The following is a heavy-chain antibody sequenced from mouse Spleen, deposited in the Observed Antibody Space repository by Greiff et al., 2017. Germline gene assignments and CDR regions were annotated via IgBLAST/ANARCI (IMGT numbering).Heavy chain of an antibody. CDR2: INPNNGGT. Sequence: DVQLQQSGPELVKPGASVKISCKASGYTFTDYYMNWVKQSHGKSLEWIGDINPNNGGTSYNQKFKGKATLTVDKSSSTAYMELRSLTSEDSAVYYCARSFYYDYGADYWGQGTTLTVSS. D-gene: IGHD2-4*01. V-gene: IGHV1-26*01. J-gene: IGHJ2*01. CDR1: GYTFTDYY. CDR3: ARSFYYDYGADY.